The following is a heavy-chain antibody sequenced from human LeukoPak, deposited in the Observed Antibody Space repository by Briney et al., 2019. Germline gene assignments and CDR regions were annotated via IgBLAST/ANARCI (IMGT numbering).Heavy chain of an antibody. CDR3: AKGRYYDILTGWFDP. CDR2: ISGSGGST. V-gene: IGHV3-23*01. Sequence: GGSLRLSCAASGFTFSSYAMSWVRQAPGKGLEWVSAISGSGGSTYYADSVKGRFTISRDNSKNTLYLQMNSLRAEDTAVYYCAKGRYYDILTGWFDPWGQGTLVTVSS. J-gene: IGHJ5*02. CDR1: GFTFSSYA. D-gene: IGHD3-9*01.